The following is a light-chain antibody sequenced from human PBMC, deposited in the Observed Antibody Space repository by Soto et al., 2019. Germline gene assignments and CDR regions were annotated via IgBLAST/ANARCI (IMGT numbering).Light chain of an antibody. CDR3: QSYYSDNYV. J-gene: IGLJ1*01. Sequence: NFMLTQPHSVSESPGKTATISCTRSSGNIASSYVQWYQQRPGSAPTTVIYEDDQRPSGVPHRFSGSIDRSSNSASLTISELRTEDEADYYCQSYYSDNYVFGPGTKLTVL. CDR2: EDD. CDR1: SGNIASSY. V-gene: IGLV6-57*04.